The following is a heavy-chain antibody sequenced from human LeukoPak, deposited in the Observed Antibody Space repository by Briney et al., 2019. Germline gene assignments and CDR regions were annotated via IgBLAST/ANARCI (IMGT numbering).Heavy chain of an antibody. CDR3: ARTSYCSSTSCLPFDY. J-gene: IGHJ4*02. CDR2: IKQDGSEK. Sequence: GGSLRLSCAASGFTFSSYWRSWVRQAPGKGLEWVANIKQDGSEKYYVDSVKGRFTISRDNAKNSLYLQMNSLRAEDTAVYYCARTSYCSSTSCLPFDYWGQGTLVTVSS. D-gene: IGHD2-2*01. CDR1: GFTFSSYW. V-gene: IGHV3-7*01.